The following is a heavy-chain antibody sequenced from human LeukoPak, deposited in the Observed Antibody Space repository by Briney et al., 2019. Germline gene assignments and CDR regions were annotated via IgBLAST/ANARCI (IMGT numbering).Heavy chain of an antibody. D-gene: IGHD3-3*01. CDR2: IYPGDSDT. Sequence: GESLKISCQGSGYSFTSYWIGWVRQMPGKGLEWMGIIYPGDSDTRYSPSFQGQVTISVDKSISTAYLQWSSLKASDTAMYYCTRRAGVGSNAFDIWGQGTMVTVSS. CDR3: TRRAGVGSNAFDI. CDR1: GYSFTSYW. J-gene: IGHJ3*02. V-gene: IGHV5-51*01.